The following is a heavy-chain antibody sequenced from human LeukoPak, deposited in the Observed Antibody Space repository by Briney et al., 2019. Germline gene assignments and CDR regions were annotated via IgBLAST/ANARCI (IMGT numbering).Heavy chain of an antibody. CDR1: GFTFSSYE. Sequence: GGSLRLSCAASGFTFSSYEMNWVRQAPGKGLEWISYISSSGSTIYYADSVKGRFTISRDNAKNSLYLQMNSLRAEDTAVYYCARGSSSSWYYGGGSSDYWGQGTLVTVSS. V-gene: IGHV3-48*03. D-gene: IGHD6-13*01. CDR2: ISSSGSTI. J-gene: IGHJ4*02. CDR3: ARGSSSSWYYGGGSSDY.